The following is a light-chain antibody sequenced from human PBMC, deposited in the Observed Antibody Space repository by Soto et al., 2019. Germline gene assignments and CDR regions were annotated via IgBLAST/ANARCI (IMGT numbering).Light chain of an antibody. CDR3: SSYAGSYTVI. J-gene: IGLJ2*01. Sequence: QSALTQPRSVSGSPGQSVTISCTGTSNDVGGYNYVSWYQQHPGKAPKLMIYDVSKRPSGVPDRFSGSKSGNTASLTISGLHAEDEAAYYCSSYAGSYTVIFGGGTKLTVL. V-gene: IGLV2-11*01. CDR1: SNDVGGYNY. CDR2: DVS.